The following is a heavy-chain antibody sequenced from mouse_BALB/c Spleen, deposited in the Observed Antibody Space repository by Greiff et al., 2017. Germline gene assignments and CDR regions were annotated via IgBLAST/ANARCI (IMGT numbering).Heavy chain of an antibody. CDR1: GFTFSSYA. D-gene: IGHD2-3*01. V-gene: IGHV5-6-5*01. CDR2: ISSGGST. Sequence: EVKLVESGGGLVKPGGSLKLSCAASGFTFSSYAMSWVRQTPEKRLEWVASISSGGSTYYPESVMGRFTISRDNARNIQYLQMSSLRSEDAAMYYCARDDGYYLWGQGTLVTVSA. J-gene: IGHJ3*01. CDR3: ARDDGYYL.